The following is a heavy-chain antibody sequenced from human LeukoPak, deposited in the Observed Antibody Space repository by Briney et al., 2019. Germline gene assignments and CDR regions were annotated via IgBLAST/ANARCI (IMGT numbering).Heavy chain of an antibody. V-gene: IGHV1-18*01. CDR2: ISAYNGNT. J-gene: IGHJ6*02. CDR1: GYTFTSYG. CDR3: ASIAVAGPYYYYGMDV. D-gene: IGHD6-19*01. Sequence: ASVKVSCKASGYTFTSYGISWVRQAPGQGLEWMGWISAYNGNTNYAQKLQGRVTMTTDTSTSTAYMELRSLRSDDTAVYYCASIAVAGPYYYYGMDVWGQGTTVTVSS.